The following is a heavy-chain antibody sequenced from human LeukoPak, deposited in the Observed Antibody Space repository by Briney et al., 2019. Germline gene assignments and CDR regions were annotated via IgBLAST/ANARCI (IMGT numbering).Heavy chain of an antibody. Sequence: GGSLRLSCAASGFSFSSYATDWVRQAPGKGLEWVALISYDGSNQYYTDSVKGRFTISRDNSKNTLYLQMNSLRAEDTAVYYCARCGSAGNCYSRFDPWGQGTLVTVSS. CDR2: ISYDGSNQ. CDR1: GFSFSSYA. CDR3: ARCGSAGNCYSRFDP. J-gene: IGHJ5*02. V-gene: IGHV3-30*04. D-gene: IGHD2-15*01.